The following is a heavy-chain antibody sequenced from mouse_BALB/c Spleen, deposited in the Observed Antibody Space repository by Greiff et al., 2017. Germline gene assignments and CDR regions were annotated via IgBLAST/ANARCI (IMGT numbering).Heavy chain of an antibody. V-gene: IGHV1-7*01. D-gene: IGHD2-2*01. CDR1: GYTFTSYW. CDR3: ARDGYDDYAMDY. Sequence: QVQLQQSGAELAKPGASVKMSCKASGYTFTSYWMHWVKQRPGQGLEWIGYINPSTGYTEYNQKFKDKATLTADKSSSTAYMQLSSLTSEDSAVYYCARDGYDDYAMDYWGQGTSVTVSS. CDR2: INPSTGYT. J-gene: IGHJ4*01.